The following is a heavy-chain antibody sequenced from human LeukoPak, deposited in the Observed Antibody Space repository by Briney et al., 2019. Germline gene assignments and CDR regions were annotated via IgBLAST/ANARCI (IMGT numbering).Heavy chain of an antibody. J-gene: IGHJ4*02. V-gene: IGHV1-69*05. D-gene: IGHD1-20*01. Sequence: ASAKVSCKASGYTFTSYGITWVRQAPGQGLEWMGGIIPIFGTANYAQKFQGRVTITTDESTSTAYMELSSLRSEDTAVHYCASGMTGTRDYYFDYWGQGTLVTVSS. CDR2: IIPIFGTA. CDR3: ASGMTGTRDYYFDY. CDR1: GYTFTSYG.